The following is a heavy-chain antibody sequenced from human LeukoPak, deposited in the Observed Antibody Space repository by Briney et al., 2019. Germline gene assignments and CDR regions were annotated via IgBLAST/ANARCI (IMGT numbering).Heavy chain of an antibody. J-gene: IGHJ4*02. V-gene: IGHV3-30*02. CDR2: IQNDRSDK. CDR3: AREGGVVVAGTFDY. Sequence: GGSLRLSCAVSGIIFGRSGMHWVRQAPGKGLEWVAFIQNDRSDKKYADSVKGRFTVSKYNDKNTLYLQMNTLRSEDTAVYYCAREGGVVVAGTFDYWGQGNLVTVSS. D-gene: IGHD6-19*01. CDR1: GIIFGRSG.